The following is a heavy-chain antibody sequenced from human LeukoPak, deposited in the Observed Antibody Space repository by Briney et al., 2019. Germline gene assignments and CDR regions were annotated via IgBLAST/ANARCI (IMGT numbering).Heavy chain of an antibody. Sequence: GESLKISCKGSGYSFTSYWIGWVRQMPGKVLEWMGIIYPGDSDTRYSPSFQGQVTISADKSISTAYLQWSSLKASDTAMYYCTRHLGTYTSRRGWTYLDFWGQGSLVTVSS. CDR1: GYSFTSYW. D-gene: IGHD6-13*01. V-gene: IGHV5-51*01. CDR3: TRHLGTYTSRRGWTYLDF. J-gene: IGHJ4*02. CDR2: IYPGDSDT.